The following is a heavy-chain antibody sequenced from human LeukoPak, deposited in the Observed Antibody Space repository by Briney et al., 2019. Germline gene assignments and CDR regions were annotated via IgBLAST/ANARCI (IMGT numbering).Heavy chain of an antibody. D-gene: IGHD1-26*01. J-gene: IGHJ4*02. V-gene: IGHV3-23*01. CDR1: GFTFSSYA. CDR3: AKGSRDSGVFDY. Sequence: GGSLRLSCAASGFTFSSYAMSWVRQAPGKGLEWVSAISGSGGSTYYADSVKGRFTISRDNSKSTLYLQMNSLRAEDTAVYYCAKGSRDSGVFDYWGQGTLVTVSS. CDR2: ISGSGGST.